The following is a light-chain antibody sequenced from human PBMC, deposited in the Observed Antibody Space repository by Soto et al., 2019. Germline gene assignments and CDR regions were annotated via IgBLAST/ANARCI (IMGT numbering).Light chain of an antibody. CDR3: QQYNTYPWT. Sequence: DIQMTQSPSSLSASVGDRVTITCQASQDTNNYLNWYQQRPGQAPKLLIFDASNLETGVPSRFSGSGSGAEFTLTISSLQPDDFATYYCQQYNTYPWTFGQGTKVDIK. J-gene: IGKJ1*01. CDR1: QDTNNY. CDR2: DAS. V-gene: IGKV1-33*01.